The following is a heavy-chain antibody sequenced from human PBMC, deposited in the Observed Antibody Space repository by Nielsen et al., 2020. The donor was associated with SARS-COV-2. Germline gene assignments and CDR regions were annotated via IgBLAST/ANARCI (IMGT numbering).Heavy chain of an antibody. CDR1: GFTFSDYY. V-gene: IGHV3-11*06. CDR2: ISSSSSYT. D-gene: IGHD6-13*01. Sequence: GESLKISCAASGFTFSDYYMSWIRQAPGKGLEWVSYISSSSSYTNYADSVKGRFTISRDNAKNSLYLQMNSLRAEDTAVYYCARDSSWYAEYFQHWGQGTLVTVSS. J-gene: IGHJ1*01. CDR3: ARDSSWYAEYFQH.